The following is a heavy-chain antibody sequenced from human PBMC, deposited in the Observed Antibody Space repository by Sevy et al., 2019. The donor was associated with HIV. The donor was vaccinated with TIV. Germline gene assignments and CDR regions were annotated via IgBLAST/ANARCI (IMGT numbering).Heavy chain of an antibody. V-gene: IGHV3-53*01. Sequence: GGSLRLSCAASGFTVSSNYMSWVRQAPGKGLEWVSVIYSGGSTYYADSVKGRFTISRDNSKITLYLQMNSLRAEDTAVYYCARDWAVAGTGAFDIWGQGTMVTVSS. J-gene: IGHJ3*02. CDR1: GFTVSSNY. CDR2: IYSGGST. CDR3: ARDWAVAGTGAFDI. D-gene: IGHD6-19*01.